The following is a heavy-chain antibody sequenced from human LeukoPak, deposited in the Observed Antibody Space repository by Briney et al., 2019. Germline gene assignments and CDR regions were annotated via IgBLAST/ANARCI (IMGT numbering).Heavy chain of an antibody. Sequence: PGGSLRLSCAASGLTFDGYTMHWVRQAPGKGLEWVSLISWDGGSTYYADSVKGRFTISRDNSKNSLYLQMNSLRTEDTALYFCAKDTAPYDFWSGRDYWGQGTLVTVSS. V-gene: IGHV3-43*01. J-gene: IGHJ4*02. CDR3: AKDTAPYDFWSGRDY. CDR2: ISWDGGST. D-gene: IGHD3-3*01. CDR1: GLTFDGYT.